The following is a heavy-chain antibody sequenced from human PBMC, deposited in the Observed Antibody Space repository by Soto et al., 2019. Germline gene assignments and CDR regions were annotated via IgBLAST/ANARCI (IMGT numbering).Heavy chain of an antibody. J-gene: IGHJ4*02. CDR3: ARADTTVTTGYYFDY. D-gene: IGHD4-17*01. V-gene: IGHV4-38-2*01. Sequence: SETLSLTYAVSGYSISSGYYWGWIRQPPGKGLEWIGSIYHSGSTYYNPSLKSRVTISVDTSKNQFSLKLSSVTAADTAVYYCARADTTVTTGYYFDYWGQGTLVTVSS. CDR1: GYSISSGYY. CDR2: IYHSGST.